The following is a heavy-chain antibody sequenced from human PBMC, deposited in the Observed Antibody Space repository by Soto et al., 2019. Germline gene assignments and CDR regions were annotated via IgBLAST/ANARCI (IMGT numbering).Heavy chain of an antibody. D-gene: IGHD5-12*01. Sequence: PSETLSLTCTVSGASISYGGFSWSWIRQSPGKGLEWIGYISHLESTYFHPSFKSRLTMSIDRTRNQFSLKLSSVTAAGMAVYYCARGGGYDSFDYWGRGVLVTVSS. V-gene: IGHV4-30-2*06. J-gene: IGHJ4*02. CDR2: ISHLEST. CDR1: GASISYGGFS. CDR3: ARGGGYDSFDY.